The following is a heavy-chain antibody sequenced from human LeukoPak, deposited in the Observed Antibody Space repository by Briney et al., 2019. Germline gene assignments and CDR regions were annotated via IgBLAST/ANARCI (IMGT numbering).Heavy chain of an antibody. V-gene: IGHV3-23*01. CDR2: IGGGGGST. J-gene: IGHJ4*02. D-gene: IGHD4-17*01. CDR1: GFTFSSYW. Sequence: GGSLRLSCAASGFTFSSYWMSWVRQAPGKGLEWVSAIGGGGGSTFYADSVKGRFTISRDNSKNTLYLQMNSLRAEDTAVYYCARGVTTHDYWGQGTLVTVSS. CDR3: ARGVTTHDY.